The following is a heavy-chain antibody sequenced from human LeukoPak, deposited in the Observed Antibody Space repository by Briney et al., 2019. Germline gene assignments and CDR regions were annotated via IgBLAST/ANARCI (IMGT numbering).Heavy chain of an antibody. Sequence: GGPLRLSCAASGFTFSSHWMTWVRQAPGKGLEWVANIKQDGSQKFYVDSVKGRFTISRDNAKNSLYLQMNSLRAEDTAVYYCGRNDYDWKGPFDYWGQGTLVTVSS. CDR1: GFTFSSHW. V-gene: IGHV3-7*04. CDR3: GRNDYDWKGPFDY. D-gene: IGHD4-17*01. CDR2: IKQDGSQK. J-gene: IGHJ4*02.